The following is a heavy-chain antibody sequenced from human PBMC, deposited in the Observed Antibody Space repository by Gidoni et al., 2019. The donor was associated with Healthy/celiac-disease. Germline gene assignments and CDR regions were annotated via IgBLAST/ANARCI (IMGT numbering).Heavy chain of an antibody. CDR2: IYPSDPDT. Sequence: EVQLVQSGAEVKKPGESLKISCKASGYNFATYWIAWVRQLPGKGLEWMGIIYPSDPDTRYSPSFQGQVTMSADKSISTAYLQWSSLKASDTAMYYCARSGYSGYGGDYWGQGTLVTVSS. CDR1: GYNFATYW. V-gene: IGHV5-51*03. D-gene: IGHD5-12*01. CDR3: ARSGYSGYGGDY. J-gene: IGHJ4*02.